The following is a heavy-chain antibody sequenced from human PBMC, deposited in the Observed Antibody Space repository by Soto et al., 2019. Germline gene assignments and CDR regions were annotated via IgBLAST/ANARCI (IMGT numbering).Heavy chain of an antibody. J-gene: IGHJ4*02. CDR1: GFTFSDYY. CDR2: ISSSGSGI. Sequence: GGSRRLSCAASGFTFSDYYMSWIRQPPGKGLEWVSYISSSGSGIHYADSVQGRFTVSRDNAKNSLYLQMNSLRAEDTDIYYCERPNGSGSYIYCGQGSLVTVSS. V-gene: IGHV3-11*01. D-gene: IGHD3-10*01. CDR3: ERPNGSGSYIY.